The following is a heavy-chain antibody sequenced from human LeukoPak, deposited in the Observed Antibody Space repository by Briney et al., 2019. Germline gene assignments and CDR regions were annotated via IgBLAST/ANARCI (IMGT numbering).Heavy chain of an antibody. D-gene: IGHD1-26*01. CDR1: GFTFSGSA. V-gene: IGHV3-73*01. CDR2: VRSKANSYAT. CDR3: TRTYSGTYYDY. Sequence: GGSLKLSCAASGFTFSGSAMHWVRQASGKGLEGVGRVRSKANSYATAYAASVKGRLTISRDDSKNTAYLQMNSLKTEDTAVYYCTRTYSGTYYDYWGQGTLVTVSS. J-gene: IGHJ4*02.